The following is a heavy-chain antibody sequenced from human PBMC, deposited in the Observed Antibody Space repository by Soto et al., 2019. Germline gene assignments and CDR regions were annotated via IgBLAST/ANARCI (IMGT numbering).Heavy chain of an antibody. CDR3: ARDLAKGGGSAGFDY. CDR1: GDTFTANY. Sequence: QVQLLQSGAEVKKPGASVTVSCKASGDTFTANYIHWVRQAPGQGFEWLGWINPKSGGTKYPQKFPGRVTMTRDTSLSTVYMTLTRLTSDDTAVYYCARDLAKGGGSAGFDYWGQGTLVTVSS. V-gene: IGHV1-2*02. CDR2: INPKSGGT. D-gene: IGHD1-26*01. J-gene: IGHJ4*02.